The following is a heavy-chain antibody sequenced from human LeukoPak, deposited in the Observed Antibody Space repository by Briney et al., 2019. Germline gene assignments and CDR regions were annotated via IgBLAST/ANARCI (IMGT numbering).Heavy chain of an antibody. V-gene: IGHV3-66*02. D-gene: IGHD3-3*01. CDR1: GFTVSSNY. CDR2: IYSGTST. CDR3: ARTHTIFGVVTYFDY. Sequence: GGSLRLSCAASGFTVSSNYMSWVRQAPGKGREWVSIIYSGTSTYYADSVKGRFTISRDNSKNTLYLQMNSLRAEDTAMYYCARTHTIFGVVTYFDYWGQGTLVTVSS. J-gene: IGHJ4*02.